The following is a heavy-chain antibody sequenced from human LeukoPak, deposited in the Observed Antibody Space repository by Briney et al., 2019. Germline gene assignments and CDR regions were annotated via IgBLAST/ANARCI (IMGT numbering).Heavy chain of an antibody. CDR1: GYTFTGYY. CDR2: INPKSGGT. V-gene: IGHV1-2*02. Sequence: GASVKVSCRASGYTFTGYYMHWVRQAPGQGLEWMGWINPKSGGTNYAQKFQGRVTMTRDTSISTAYMELSRLKFDDTAVYYCARDASGYDFWSGYLGWFDPWGQGTLVTVSS. J-gene: IGHJ5*02. CDR3: ARDASGYDFWSGYLGWFDP. D-gene: IGHD3-3*01.